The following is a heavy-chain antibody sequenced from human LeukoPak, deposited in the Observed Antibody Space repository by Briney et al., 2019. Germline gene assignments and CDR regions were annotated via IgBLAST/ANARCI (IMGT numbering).Heavy chain of an antibody. V-gene: IGHV1-8*03. CDR1: GYTFTSYD. CDR3: ARYPHVVSSGLDY. D-gene: IGHD3-22*01. CDR2: MNPNSGNT. J-gene: IGHJ4*02. Sequence: ASVKVSCKASGYTFTSYDINWVRQTTGQGLEWMGWMNPNSGNTGYAQKFQGRVTITRNTSISTAYMELSSLRSEDTAVYYCARYPHVVSSGLDYWGQGTLVTVSS.